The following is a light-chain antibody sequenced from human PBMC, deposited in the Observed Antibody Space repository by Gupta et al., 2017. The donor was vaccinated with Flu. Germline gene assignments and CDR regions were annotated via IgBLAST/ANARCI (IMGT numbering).Light chain of an antibody. V-gene: IGKV1-5*03. Sequence: PSTLSASVGDRVTITCRASQSVSSWLAWYQQKPGKAPKVLISKASSLESGVPSRFSGSGSGTEFTLTISSLQPDDFATYYCQQYNNFPCTFGQGTNLEIK. CDR2: KAS. CDR3: QQYNNFPCT. J-gene: IGKJ2*02. CDR1: QSVSSW.